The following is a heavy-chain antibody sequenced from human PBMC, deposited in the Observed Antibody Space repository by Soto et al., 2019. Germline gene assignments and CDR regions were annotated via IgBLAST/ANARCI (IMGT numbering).Heavy chain of an antibody. D-gene: IGHD6-13*01. V-gene: IGHV3-7*01. CDR3: ARDGQTAAVDY. J-gene: IGHJ4*02. Sequence: GGPLRDSCAAAGFTCSSFWRSWVRQAPGKGLEWVANIKQDGSEKYYVDSVKGRFTISRDNAKNSLYLQMNSLRAEDTAVYYCARDGQTAAVDYWGQGTLVTVSS. CDR2: IKQDGSEK. CDR1: GFTCSSFW.